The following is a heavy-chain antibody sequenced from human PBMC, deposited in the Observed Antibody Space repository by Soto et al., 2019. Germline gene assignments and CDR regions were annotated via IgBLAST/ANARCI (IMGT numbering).Heavy chain of an antibody. J-gene: IGHJ5*02. CDR2: ISYDGSNI. CDR3: AKGRYCISTSGVARFPRDWFDP. D-gene: IGHD2-2*01. CDR1: GFTFSSYG. V-gene: IGHV3-30*18. Sequence: QVQLVESGGGVVQPGRSLRLSCAASGFTFSSYGMHWVRQAPGKGLEWVAVISYDGSNIYYADSVKGRFTISRDNSKNTLYLQMNSLRAEDTAVYYCAKGRYCISTSGVARFPRDWFDPWGQGTLVTVSS.